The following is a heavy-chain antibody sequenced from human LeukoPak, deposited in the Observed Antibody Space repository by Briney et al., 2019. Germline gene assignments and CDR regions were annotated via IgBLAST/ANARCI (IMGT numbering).Heavy chain of an antibody. D-gene: IGHD1-26*01. CDR3: AKAYGGSFFDY. V-gene: IGHV3-30*18. J-gene: IGHJ4*02. CDR1: GFTFSSYG. Sequence: PGGSLRLSCAASGFTFSSYGMHWVRQAPGKGLEWVAFISYDGANKYYADSVKGRFTISRDNSKNTLYLQMNSLRVEDTAVYYCAKAYGGSFFDYWGQGTLVTVSS. CDR2: ISYDGANK.